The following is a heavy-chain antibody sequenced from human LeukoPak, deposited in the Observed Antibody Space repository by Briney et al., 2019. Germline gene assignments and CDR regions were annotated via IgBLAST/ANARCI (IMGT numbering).Heavy chain of an antibody. Sequence: PGGSLRLSCAASGFTFSSYAMSWVRQAPGKGLEWVSAISGSGGSTYYADSVKGRFTISGDNSKNTLYLQMNSLRAEDTAVYYCARADYVWGSYRYALDYWGQGTLVTVSS. D-gene: IGHD3-16*02. CDR3: ARADYVWGSYRYALDY. J-gene: IGHJ4*02. V-gene: IGHV3-23*01. CDR2: ISGSGGST. CDR1: GFTFSSYA.